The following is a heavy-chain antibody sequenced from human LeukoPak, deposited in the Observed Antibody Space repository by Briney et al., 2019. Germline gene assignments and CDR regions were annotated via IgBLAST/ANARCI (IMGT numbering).Heavy chain of an antibody. CDR2: IYYSGST. D-gene: IGHD5-12*01. CDR3: AREYSAFDY. J-gene: IGHJ4*02. Sequence: SETLSLTCTVSGDPITTSSDYKWTCLRQPPRKGLEGIGYIYYSGSTNYNPSLQSRVTISVDTSNNQFSLKRTSVTAADTAVYYCAREYSAFDYWGQGTLVTVSS. CDR1: GDPITTSSDY. V-gene: IGHV4-61*08.